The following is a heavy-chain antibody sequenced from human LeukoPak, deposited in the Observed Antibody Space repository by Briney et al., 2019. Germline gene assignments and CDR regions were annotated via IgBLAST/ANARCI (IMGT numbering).Heavy chain of an antibody. CDR3: TTDSSVLLWFGESIWAGKADNY. D-gene: IGHD3-10*01. J-gene: IGHJ4*02. CDR2: IKSKTDGGTT. CDR1: GFTFSNAW. Sequence: PGGSLRLSCAASGFTFSNAWMSWVRQAPGKGLEWVGRIKSKTDGGTTDYVAPVKGRFTISRDDSKNTLYLQMNSLKTEDTAVYYCTTDSSVLLWFGESIWAGKADNYWGQGTLVTVSS. V-gene: IGHV3-15*01.